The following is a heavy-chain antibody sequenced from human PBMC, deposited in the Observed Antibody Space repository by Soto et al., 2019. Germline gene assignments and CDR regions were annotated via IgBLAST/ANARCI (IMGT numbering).Heavy chain of an antibody. J-gene: IGHJ4*02. V-gene: IGHV3-23*01. D-gene: IGHD2-8*02. Sequence: GGSLRLSCTASGFSLSRYGLHWVRQAPGKGLEWVSTGSGSGIVTSYADSVKGRFTISRDNSKNTLYLQMSSLRAEDTAVYYCARTGHFDYWGQGTLVTVSS. CDR3: ARTGHFDY. CDR1: GFSLSRYG. CDR2: GSGSGIVT.